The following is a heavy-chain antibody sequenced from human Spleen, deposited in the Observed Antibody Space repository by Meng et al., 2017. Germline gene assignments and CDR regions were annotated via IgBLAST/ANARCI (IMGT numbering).Heavy chain of an antibody. CDR1: GWSFSGYY. J-gene: IGHJ4*02. V-gene: IGHV4-34*01. CDR2: INHSGST. Sequence: QGQLRQSGAGLLKPSDTPSLTCAVYGWSFSGYYWGWIRQPPGKGLEWIGEINHSGSTNYNPSLKSRVTISVDTSKNQFSLKLSSVTAADTAVYYCASCGDGYDSLCYFDYWGQGTLVTVSS. CDR3: ASCGDGYDSLCYFDY. D-gene: IGHD5-24*01.